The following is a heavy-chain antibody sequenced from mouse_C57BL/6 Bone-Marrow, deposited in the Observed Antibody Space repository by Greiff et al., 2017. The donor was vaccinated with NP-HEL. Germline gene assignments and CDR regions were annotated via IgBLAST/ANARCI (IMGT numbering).Heavy chain of an antibody. CDR3: ARRKITTDYFDY. D-gene: IGHD1-1*01. V-gene: IGHV5-17*01. CDR1: GFTFSDYG. Sequence: EVQLVESGGGLVKPGGSLKLSCAASGFTFSDYGMHWVRQAPEKGLEWVAYISSGSSTIYYADTVKGRFTITRDNAKNTLFLQMTSLRSEDTAMYYCARRKITTDYFDYWGQGTTLTVSS. CDR2: ISSGSSTI. J-gene: IGHJ2*01.